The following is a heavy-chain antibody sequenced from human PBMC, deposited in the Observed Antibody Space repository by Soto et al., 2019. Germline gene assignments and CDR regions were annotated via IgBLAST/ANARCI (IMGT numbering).Heavy chain of an antibody. J-gene: IGHJ6*02. CDR1: GGTFSSYA. CDR3: ARDGGPDGNYYYGMDV. CDR2: IIPIFGTA. V-gene: IGHV1-69*01. D-gene: IGHD1-26*01. Sequence: QVQLVQSGAEVKKPGSSVKVSCKASGGTFSSYAISWVRQAPGQGLEWMGGIIPIFGTANYAQKFQGRVTITADESTSTAYMELRSLRSEDTDVYYCARDGGPDGNYYYGMDVWGQGTTVTVSS.